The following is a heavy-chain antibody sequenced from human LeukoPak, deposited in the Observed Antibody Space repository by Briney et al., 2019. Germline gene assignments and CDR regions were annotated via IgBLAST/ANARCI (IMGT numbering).Heavy chain of an antibody. J-gene: IGHJ6*03. Sequence: PSETLSLTCAVYGGSFSGYYWSWIRQPPGKGLEWIGEINHSGSTNYNPSLKSRVTISVDTSKNQFSLKLSSVTAADTAVYYCARGFNYYDFFYYYYYMDVWGKGTTVTVSS. CDR1: GGSFSGYY. D-gene: IGHD3-3*01. V-gene: IGHV4-34*01. CDR2: INHSGST. CDR3: ARGFNYYDFFYYYYYMDV.